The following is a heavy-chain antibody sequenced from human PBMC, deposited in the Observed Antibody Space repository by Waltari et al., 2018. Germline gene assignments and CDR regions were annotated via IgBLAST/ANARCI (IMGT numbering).Heavy chain of an antibody. D-gene: IGHD4-17*01. J-gene: IGHJ3*02. V-gene: IGHV5-51*03. Sequence: EVQLVPSGAEVKKPGESLKISCKGSGYSFTSYCIGWVRQMPGKGLEWMGIIYPRDSETTYSPSFQGQVTISADKSISTAYLQWNSLKASDTAMYYCAKAYGDYRGNAFDIWGQGTVVTVSS. CDR3: AKAYGDYRGNAFDI. CDR2: IYPRDSET. CDR1: GYSFTSYC.